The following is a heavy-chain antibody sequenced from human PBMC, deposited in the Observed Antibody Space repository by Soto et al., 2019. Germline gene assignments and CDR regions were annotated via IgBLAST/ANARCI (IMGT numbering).Heavy chain of an antibody. CDR2: ISYDGSNK. V-gene: IGHV3-30*18. D-gene: IGHD1-7*01. J-gene: IGHJ4*02. CDR3: AKDSRGTKYYFDY. CDR1: GFTFSSYG. Sequence: GGALGLSCAASGFTFSSYGMHLVRQAPGKGLEWVAVISYDGSNKYYADSVKGRFTISRDNSKNTLYLQMNSLRAEDTAVYYCAKDSRGTKYYFDYWGQGTLVTVSS.